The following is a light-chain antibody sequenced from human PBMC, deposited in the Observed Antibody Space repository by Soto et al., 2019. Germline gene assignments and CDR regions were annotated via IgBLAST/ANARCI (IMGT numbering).Light chain of an antibody. CDR1: SSDVGRYNF. CDR3: SSYAGSTRGV. CDR2: EAS. Sequence: QSALTQPPSVSGSPGQSITISCTGTSSDVGRYNFVSWYQQHPDKAPKLVIYEASKGPSGVSDRFSGSKSGNTAFLIISGLQAEDEAEYYCSSYAGSTRGVFGTGTKVTVL. J-gene: IGLJ1*01. V-gene: IGLV2-23*01.